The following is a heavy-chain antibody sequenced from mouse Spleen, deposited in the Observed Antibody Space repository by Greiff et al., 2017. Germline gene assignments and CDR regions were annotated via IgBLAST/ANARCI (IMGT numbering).Heavy chain of an antibody. CDR2: ISYSGST. J-gene: IGHJ2*01. CDR1: GYSITSGYD. D-gene: IGHD2-3*01. CDR3: ARGGGGYYNY. Sequence: EVQLQESGPGMVKPSQSLSLTCTVTGYSITSGYDWHWIRHFPGNKLEWMGYISYSGSTNYNPSLKSRISITHDTSKNHFFLKLNSVTTEDTATYYCARGGGGYYNYWGQGTTLTVSS. V-gene: IGHV3-1*01.